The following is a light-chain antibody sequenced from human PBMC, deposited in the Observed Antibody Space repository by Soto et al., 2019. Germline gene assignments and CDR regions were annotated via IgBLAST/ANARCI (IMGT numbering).Light chain of an antibody. CDR3: CSYVGGYSFVF. CDR1: SRDLGRSNS. CDR2: DVS. Sequence: QSALTQPRSVSGSPGQSVTISCTGTSRDLGRSNSVSWYQQHPGKAPRLIIYDVSQRPSGVPDRFSASKVGNTASLTISWLQAEDEADYHCCSYVGGYSFVFFGGGTKVTVL. J-gene: IGLJ2*01. V-gene: IGLV2-11*01.